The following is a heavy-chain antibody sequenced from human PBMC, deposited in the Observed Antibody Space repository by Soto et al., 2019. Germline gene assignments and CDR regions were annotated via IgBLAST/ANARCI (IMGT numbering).Heavy chain of an antibody. V-gene: IGHV4-30-2*01. CDR2: IYHSGSI. CDR3: ARVVWAYGAVPYYYVDY. J-gene: IGHJ4*02. D-gene: IGHD3-16*01. CDR1: GGSISSGGYS. Sequence: SETLSLTCAVSGGSISSGGYSWSWIRQPPGKGLEWIGYIYHSGSIYYNPSLKSRVTISVDRSKNQFSLKLSSVTAADTAVYYCARVVWAYGAVPYYYVDYWGQGTLVTVSS.